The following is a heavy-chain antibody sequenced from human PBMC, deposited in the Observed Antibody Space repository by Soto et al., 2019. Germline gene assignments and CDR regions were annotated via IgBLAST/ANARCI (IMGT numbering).Heavy chain of an antibody. V-gene: IGHV5-10-1*04. D-gene: IGHD6-13*01. CDR1: GYSFAGYW. CDR2: IDPSDSQT. CDR3: ARRYIAAPATAFDL. Sequence: GESLKISCKGSGYSFAGYWITWVRQKPGKGLEWMGRIDPSDSQTYYSPSFQGQVTISADKTISTTYLQWSSLKASDTAMYFCARRYIAAPATAFDLWGQGTPVTVSS. J-gene: IGHJ4*02.